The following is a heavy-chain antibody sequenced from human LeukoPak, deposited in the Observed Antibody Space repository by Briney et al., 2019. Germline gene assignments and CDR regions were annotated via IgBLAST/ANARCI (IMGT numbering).Heavy chain of an antibody. V-gene: IGHV3-7*01. J-gene: IGHJ3*02. CDR3: ARHWWHGLDI. CDR1: ALTFTNYW. CDR2: INQDGSGA. Sequence: TGRSLRLSCAPSALTFTNYWITWVRHAPGNWMEWVAYINQDGSGATYVASVKGRFTISRDNAKKSVSLQMHGLTVEDTADYYCARHWWHGLDIWGHGTLVTASS. D-gene: IGHD2-8*02.